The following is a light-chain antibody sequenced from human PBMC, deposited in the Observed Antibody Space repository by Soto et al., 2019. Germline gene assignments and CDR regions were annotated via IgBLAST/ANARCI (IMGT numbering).Light chain of an antibody. J-gene: IGKJ1*01. V-gene: IGKV3-15*01. Sequence: EIVLTHSPATLSVSPGERVTLSCRAGQSVNSNVAWYQQKPGQAPRLLIYRASTRATGFPARFSGSGSGTDFTLTISGLQSEDFAVYYCQQYNDWPRTFGQGTKVDIK. CDR1: QSVNSN. CDR2: RAS. CDR3: QQYNDWPRT.